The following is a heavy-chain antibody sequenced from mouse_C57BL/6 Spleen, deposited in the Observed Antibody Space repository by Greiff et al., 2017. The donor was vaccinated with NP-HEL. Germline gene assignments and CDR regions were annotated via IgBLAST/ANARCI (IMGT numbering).Heavy chain of an antibody. J-gene: IGHJ3*01. CDR1: GYTFTSYW. V-gene: IGHV1-5*01. CDR2: IYPGNSDT. D-gene: IGHD2-2*01. Sequence: EVHLVESGTVLARPGASVKMSCKTSGYTFTSYWMHWVKQRPGQGLEWIGAIYPGNSDTSYNQKFKGKAKLTAVTSASTAYMELSSLTNEDSAVYYCTRSTMVKGWFAYWGQGTLVTVSA. CDR3: TRSTMVKGWFAY.